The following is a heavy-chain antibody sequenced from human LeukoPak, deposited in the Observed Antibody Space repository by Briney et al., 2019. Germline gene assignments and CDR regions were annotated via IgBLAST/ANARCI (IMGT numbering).Heavy chain of an antibody. V-gene: IGHV4-59*12. Sequence: PSETLSLTCTVSDGXIYSYYCSWIRQPPGKGLEWIGHVSYSGSTNYNPSLNSRVTVSVDTPKSQISLKLSSVTAADTAVYYCAREGGPYRPLDYSGQGTLVTVSS. CDR1: DGXIYSYY. CDR3: AREGGPYRPLDY. J-gene: IGHJ4*02. CDR2: VSYSGST.